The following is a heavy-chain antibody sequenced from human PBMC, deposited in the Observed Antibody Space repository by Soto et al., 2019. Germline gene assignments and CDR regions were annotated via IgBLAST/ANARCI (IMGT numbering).Heavy chain of an antibody. CDR3: AKDSRRSSGWFYFDH. V-gene: IGHV3-23*01. CDR1: GFTFNSLD. D-gene: IGHD6-19*01. J-gene: IGHJ4*02. CDR2: ISNLGDRA. Sequence: EVQLLESGGGLVQPGGSLRLSCAASGFTFNSLDLGWVRQAPGKGLEWVSAISNLGDRAYYADSVKGRLTISRDHSRNTLSLQMNSLRVDDTAVYYCAKDSRRSSGWFYFDHWGQGTLVTVSS.